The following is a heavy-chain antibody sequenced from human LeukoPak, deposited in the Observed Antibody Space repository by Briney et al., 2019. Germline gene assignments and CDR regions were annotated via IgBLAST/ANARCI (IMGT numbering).Heavy chain of an antibody. Sequence: GGSLRLSCAASGFTFSSYSMNWVRQAPGKGLEWVPYISSSSSTIYYADSVKGRFTISRDNAKNSLYLQMNSLRAEDTAVYYCARENSRPYNWFDPWGQGTLVTVSS. J-gene: IGHJ5*02. CDR1: GFTFSSYS. CDR2: ISSSSSTI. V-gene: IGHV3-48*01. CDR3: ARENSRPYNWFDP. D-gene: IGHD1-7*01.